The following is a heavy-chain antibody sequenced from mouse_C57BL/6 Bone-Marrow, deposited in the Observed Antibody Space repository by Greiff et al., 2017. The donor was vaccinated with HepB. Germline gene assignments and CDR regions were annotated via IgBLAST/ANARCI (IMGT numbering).Heavy chain of an antibody. CDR1: GYTFTSYW. D-gene: IGHD2-4*01. J-gene: IGHJ2*01. Sequence: QVQLQQPGAELVKPGASVKLSCKASGYTFTSYWMHWVKQRPGQGLEWIGMIHPNSGSTNYNEKFKSKATLTVDKSSSTAYMQLNSLTSEDSAVYYCARRGNRLRRAFDYWGQGTTLTVSS. V-gene: IGHV1-64*01. CDR3: ARRGNRLRRAFDY. CDR2: IHPNSGST.